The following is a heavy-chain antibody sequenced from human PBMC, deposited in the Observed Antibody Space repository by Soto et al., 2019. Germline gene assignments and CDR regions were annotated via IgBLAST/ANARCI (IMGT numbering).Heavy chain of an antibody. Sequence: QLQLQESGPGLVKPSETLSLTCTVSGGSISSSSYYWGWIRQPPGKGLEWIGSIYYSGSTYYNPSLKSRVTISVDTSKNQFSLKLSSVTAADTAVYYCAREPGSIAAADPFDYWGQGTLVTVSS. J-gene: IGHJ4*02. CDR1: GGSISSSSYY. V-gene: IGHV4-39*02. CDR2: IYYSGST. D-gene: IGHD6-13*01. CDR3: AREPGSIAAADPFDY.